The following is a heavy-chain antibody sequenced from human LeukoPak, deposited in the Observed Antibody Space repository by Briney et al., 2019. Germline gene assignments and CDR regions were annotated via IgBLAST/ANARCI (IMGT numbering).Heavy chain of an antibody. Sequence: PSGTLPLTCPVSGGSITSDNWWTWVRPPPGKGLEWIGEINHSGSTKYNPSLKSRVAMTVDKSKNQFSLKLSSVTAADNAVYFCAGDRGRSADHPYFDYWGQGSLVTVSS. CDR2: INHSGST. CDR1: GGSITSDNW. J-gene: IGHJ4*02. D-gene: IGHD3-3*01. CDR3: AGDRGRSADHPYFDY. V-gene: IGHV4-4*02.